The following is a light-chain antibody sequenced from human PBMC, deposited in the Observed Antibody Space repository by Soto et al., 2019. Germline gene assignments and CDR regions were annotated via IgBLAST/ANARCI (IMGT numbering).Light chain of an antibody. CDR2: DVT. CDR3: NSYTSSRAVL. CDR1: SSDVGGYNF. J-gene: IGLJ3*02. Sequence: QSALTQPASVSGSPGQSITISCTGTSSDVGGYNFVSWYQQHPGNAPKLIIYDVTSRPSGVSNPFSGSKSGNAASLTISGLQAEDEALYYCNSYTSSRAVLFGGGTKLTVL. V-gene: IGLV2-14*03.